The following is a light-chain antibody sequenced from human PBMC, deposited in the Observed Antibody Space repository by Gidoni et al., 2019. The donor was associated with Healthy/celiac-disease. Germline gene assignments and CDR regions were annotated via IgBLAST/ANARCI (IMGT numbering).Light chain of an antibody. CDR1: QSISSW. CDR3: QQYKNYSPET. CDR2: DAS. V-gene: IGKV1-5*01. J-gene: IGKJ1*01. Sequence: DIQMTQSPSTLSASVGDRVTITCRASQSISSWLAWYQQKPGKAHKLLIYDASSLESGVASRFSGSGSGTEFTLTISSLQPDDDATYYYQQYKNYSPETCGQGTKVEIK.